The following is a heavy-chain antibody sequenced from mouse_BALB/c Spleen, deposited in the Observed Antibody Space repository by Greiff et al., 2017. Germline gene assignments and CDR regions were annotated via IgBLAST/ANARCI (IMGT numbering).Heavy chain of an antibody. CDR1: GFNIKDTY. CDR2: IDPANGNT. J-gene: IGHJ3*01. Sequence: VQLKQSGAELVKPGASVKLSCTASGFNIKDTYMHWVKQRPEQGLEWIGRIDPANGNTKYDPKFQGKATITADTSSNTAYLQLSSLTSEDTAVYYCASRFAYWGQGTLVTVSA. CDR3: ASRFAY. V-gene: IGHV14-3*02.